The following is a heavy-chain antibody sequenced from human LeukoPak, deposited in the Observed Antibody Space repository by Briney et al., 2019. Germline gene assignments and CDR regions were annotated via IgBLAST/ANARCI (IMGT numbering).Heavy chain of an antibody. CDR1: GFTFSSYS. J-gene: IGHJ4*02. V-gene: IGHV3-48*04. CDR3: ARTLIQSGLGFDY. CDR2: ISSSGNTI. Sequence: PGGSLRLSCAASGFTFSSYSMNWARQAPGKGLEWVSYISSSGNTIYYADSVRGRFTISRDNAKNSLSLQMNNLRVEDTAVYYCARTLIQSGLGFDYWGQGTLVTVSS. D-gene: IGHD4-11*01.